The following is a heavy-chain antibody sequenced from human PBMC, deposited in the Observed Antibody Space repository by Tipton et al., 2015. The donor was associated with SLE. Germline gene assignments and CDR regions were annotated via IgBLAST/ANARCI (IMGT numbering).Heavy chain of an antibody. CDR3: ARGSPLVPGLIDY. CDR1: GGSTSSHY. Sequence: GSLRLSCTVSGGSTSSHYWSWIRQPPGKGLEWIGYIYYSGSTNYNPSLKSRVTISVDTSKNQFSLKLSSVTAADTAVYYCARGSPLVPGLIDYWGQGTLVTVSS. J-gene: IGHJ4*02. CDR2: IYYSGST. D-gene: IGHD2-2*01. V-gene: IGHV4-59*11.